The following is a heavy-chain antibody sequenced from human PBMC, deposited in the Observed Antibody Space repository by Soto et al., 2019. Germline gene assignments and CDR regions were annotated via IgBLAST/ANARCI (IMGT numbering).Heavy chain of an antibody. CDR2: ISSSSSTI. V-gene: IGHV3-48*01. CDR3: AGGESKPPSYYYYGMDV. J-gene: IGHJ6*02. CDR1: GFTFNTLG. D-gene: IGHD3-10*01. Sequence: HPGGSLRLSCEASGFTFNTLGMHWVRQAPGKGLEWVSYISSSSSTIYYADSVKGRFTISRDNAKNSLYLQMNSLRAEDTAVYYCAGGESKPPSYYYYGMDVWGQGTTVTVSS.